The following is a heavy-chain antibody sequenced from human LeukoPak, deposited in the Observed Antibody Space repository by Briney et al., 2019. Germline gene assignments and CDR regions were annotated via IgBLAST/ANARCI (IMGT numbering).Heavy chain of an antibody. J-gene: IGHJ4*02. V-gene: IGHV4-31*03. CDR3: ARVNVTMVRGVIITEGLDY. CDR1: GGSISSGGYY. CDR2: IYYSGST. Sequence: SETLSLTCTVSGGSISSGGYYWSWIRQHPGKGLEWIGYIYYSGSTYYNPSLKSRVTISVDTSKNQFSLKLSSVTAADTAVYYCARVNVTMVRGVIITEGLDYWGQGTLVTVSS. D-gene: IGHD3-10*01.